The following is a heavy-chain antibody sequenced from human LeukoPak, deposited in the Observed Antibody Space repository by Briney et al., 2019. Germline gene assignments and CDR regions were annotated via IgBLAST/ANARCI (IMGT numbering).Heavy chain of an antibody. CDR2: IYYSGST. Sequence: PSQTLSLTCTVSGGSISSGGYYWSWIRQHPGKGLEWIGYIYYSGSTYYNPSLKSRVTIAVDTSKNQFSLKLSSVTAADTAVYYCARDLDDIVVVPAAIGHLFDYWGQGTLVTVSS. D-gene: IGHD2-2*02. V-gene: IGHV4-31*03. CDR3: ARDLDDIVVVPAAIGHLFDY. CDR1: GGSISSGGYY. J-gene: IGHJ4*02.